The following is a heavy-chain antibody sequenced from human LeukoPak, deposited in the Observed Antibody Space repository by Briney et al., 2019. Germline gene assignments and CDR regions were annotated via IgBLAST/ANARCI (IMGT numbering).Heavy chain of an antibody. J-gene: IGHJ4*02. CDR2: IYNSADT. CDR3: ARFLVAVTDFFFAS. V-gene: IGHV3-53*01. CDR1: GDTVAVHY. Sequence: RRSLRPSCEASGDTVAVHYMAWLRQAPGKRLEWVALIYNSADTNYAESARGRFTISRGNSDNTLFLQMGDLRAEDTAVYYCARFLVAVTDFFFASWGQGTLVTVSP. D-gene: IGHD6-19*01.